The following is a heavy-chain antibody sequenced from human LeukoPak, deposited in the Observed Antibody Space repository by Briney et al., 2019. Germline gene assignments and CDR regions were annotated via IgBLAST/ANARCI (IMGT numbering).Heavy chain of an antibody. CDR2: INQDGSHE. V-gene: IGHV3-7*01. J-gene: IGHJ4*02. CDR3: ARDRGFTSFDY. Sequence: GGSLRLSCAASGITFSNSWMHWVRQAPGKGLEWVANINQDGSHEYYVDSVKGRFTISRDTAKNSLYLQMNSLRAEDTAVYYCARDRGFTSFDYWGQGILVSVSS. CDR1: GITFSNSW. D-gene: IGHD5-12*01.